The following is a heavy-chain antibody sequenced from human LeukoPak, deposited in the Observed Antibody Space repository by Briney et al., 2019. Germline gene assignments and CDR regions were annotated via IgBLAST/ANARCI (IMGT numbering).Heavy chain of an antibody. Sequence: ASVKVSCKASGGTFSSYAMSWVRQAPGQGLEWMGRIIPILGIANYAQKFQGRVTITADKSTSTAYMELSSLRSEDTAVYYCARDREPSVATTEPYFDYWGQGTLATVSS. V-gene: IGHV1-69*10. J-gene: IGHJ4*02. D-gene: IGHD5-12*01. CDR3: ARDREPSVATTEPYFDY. CDR2: IIPILGIA. CDR1: GGTFSSYA.